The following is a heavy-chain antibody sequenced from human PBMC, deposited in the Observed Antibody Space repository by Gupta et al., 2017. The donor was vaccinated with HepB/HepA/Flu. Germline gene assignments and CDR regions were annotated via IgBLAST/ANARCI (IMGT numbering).Heavy chain of an antibody. CDR2: ITWNSDNM. J-gene: IGHJ6*02. Sequence: EVQLVESGGGLVQPDRSLRLSCAASGFRFDEHAMHWVRQPPGKGLEWVSSITWNSDNMGYADSVKGRFTISRDNAKNSLYLQMNSLRHEDTDLYYCAKETFNMNYYYYGMDVWGQGTTVTVSS. CDR1: GFRFDEHA. CDR3: AKETFNMNYYYYGMDV. D-gene: IGHD3-16*01. V-gene: IGHV3-9*01.